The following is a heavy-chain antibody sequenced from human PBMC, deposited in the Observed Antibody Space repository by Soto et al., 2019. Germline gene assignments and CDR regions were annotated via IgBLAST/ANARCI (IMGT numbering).Heavy chain of an antibody. CDR2: IYYSGST. Sequence: QLQLQESGPGLVKPSETLSLTCTVSGGSISSSSYYWGWIRQPPGKGLEWIGSIYYSGSTYYNPSLKSRVTISVDTSKNQFSLKLSSVTAADTAVYYCARRGAKLWSYFDYWGQGTLVTVSS. J-gene: IGHJ4*02. V-gene: IGHV4-39*01. CDR3: ARRGAKLWSYFDY. CDR1: GGSISSSSYY. D-gene: IGHD3-16*01.